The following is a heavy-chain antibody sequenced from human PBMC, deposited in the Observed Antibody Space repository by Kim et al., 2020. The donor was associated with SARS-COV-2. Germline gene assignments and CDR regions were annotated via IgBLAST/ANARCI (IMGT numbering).Heavy chain of an antibody. Sequence: SSGNDIKYADSGKGRFTISRDNARNSLFLQMNSLRADDTAVYYCARRIDYWGRGTLVTVSS. CDR3: ARRIDY. CDR2: SSGNDI. V-gene: IGHV3-48*03. J-gene: IGHJ4*02.